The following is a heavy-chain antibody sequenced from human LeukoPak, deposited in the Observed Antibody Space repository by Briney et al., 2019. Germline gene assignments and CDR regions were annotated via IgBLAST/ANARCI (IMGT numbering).Heavy chain of an antibody. CDR1: GGSISSSSYY. CDR2: INHTGST. V-gene: IGHV4-39*07. D-gene: IGHD1-1*01. CDR3: ARGWKFGY. J-gene: IGHJ4*02. Sequence: SETLSLTCTVSGGSISSSSYYWGWIRQPPGKGLEWIGEINHTGSTNYKPSLKSRVTISVDTSKNQFSLKLSSVTAADTAVYYCARGWKFGYWGQGTLVTVSS.